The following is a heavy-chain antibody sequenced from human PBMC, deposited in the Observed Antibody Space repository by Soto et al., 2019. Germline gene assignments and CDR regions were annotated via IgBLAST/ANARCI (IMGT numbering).Heavy chain of an antibody. D-gene: IGHD5-12*01. CDR2: IIPIFGTA. CDR1: GGTFSSYA. Sequence: QVQLVQSGAEVKKPGSSVKVSCKASGGTFSSYAISWVRQAPGQGLEWMGGIIPIFGTANYAQKFQGRVTITAVKATSTAYMELSSLRSEDTAVYYCARGVRQIGARGLGWFEPWGQGTLVTVSS. V-gene: IGHV1-69*06. CDR3: ARGVRQIGARGLGWFEP. J-gene: IGHJ5*02.